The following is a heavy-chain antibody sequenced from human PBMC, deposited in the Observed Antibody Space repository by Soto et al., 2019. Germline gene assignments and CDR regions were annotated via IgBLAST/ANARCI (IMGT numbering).Heavy chain of an antibody. V-gene: IGHV3-74*01. Sequence: EVHLVESGGGSVQPGGSLKLSCAGSGFAFSSYWIHWVRQVPGKGLVWVSRINGDGSTTSYADSVRGRFTISRDNAKDTLYLQMNSLRAEDTALYYWARVGHWRYYFDYWGQGTLVTVSS. CDR2: INGDGSTT. CDR3: ARVGHWRYYFDY. J-gene: IGHJ4*02. CDR1: GFAFSSYW.